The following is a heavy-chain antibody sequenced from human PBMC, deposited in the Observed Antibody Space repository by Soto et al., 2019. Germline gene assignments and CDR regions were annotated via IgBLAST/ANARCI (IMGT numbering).Heavy chain of an antibody. CDR1: GFTFSSYA. CDR2: ISSNGGST. Sequence: EVQLVESGEGLVQPGGSLRLSCAASGFTFSSYAMHWVRQAPGKGLEYVSAISSNGGSTYYADSVKGRFTISRDNSKNTLYLQTGSLRAEDMAVYYCAREGEGLAFDIWGQGTMVTVSS. J-gene: IGHJ3*02. V-gene: IGHV3-64*02. CDR3: AREGEGLAFDI.